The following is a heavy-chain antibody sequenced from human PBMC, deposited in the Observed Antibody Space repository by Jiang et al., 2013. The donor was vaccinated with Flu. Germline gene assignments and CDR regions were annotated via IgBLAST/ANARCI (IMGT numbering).Heavy chain of an antibody. CDR2: IYYSGST. CDR1: SISSSSYY. D-gene: IGHD3-10*01. Sequence: SISSSSYYWGWIRQPQGKGLEWIGSIYYSGSTYYNPSLKSRVTISVDTSKNQFSLKLSSVTAADTAVYYCASNVWFGVFRWGQGTLVTVSS. CDR3: ASNVWFGVFR. J-gene: IGHJ4*02. V-gene: IGHV4-39*01.